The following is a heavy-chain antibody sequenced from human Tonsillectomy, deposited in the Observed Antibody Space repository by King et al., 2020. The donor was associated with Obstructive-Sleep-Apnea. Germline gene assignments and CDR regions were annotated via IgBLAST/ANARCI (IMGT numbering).Heavy chain of an antibody. CDR2: LCCSGGT. V-gene: IGHV4-61*01. CDR1: GAPVSRATYS. J-gene: IGHJ4*02. Sequence: KLQESGPGLVQPSETLSLTCTVTGAPVSRATYSWSWGLQPPGQLLEWIGYLCCSGGTNYKPSLKSRVTILEDTSKNQFSLKLTSVTAADTGVYYRAGGPFLYKTGWGYLDYWGQGTLVNVSS. CDR3: AGGPFLYKTGWGYLDY. D-gene: IGHD2/OR15-2a*01.